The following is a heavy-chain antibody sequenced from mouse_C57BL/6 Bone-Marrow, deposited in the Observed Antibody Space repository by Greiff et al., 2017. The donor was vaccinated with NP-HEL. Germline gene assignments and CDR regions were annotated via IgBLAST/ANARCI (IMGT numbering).Heavy chain of an antibody. J-gene: IGHJ3*01. D-gene: IGHD2-12*01. CDR2: IDPSDSYT. V-gene: IGHV1-59*01. CDR1: GYTFTSYW. CDR3: ARGGDYTIPFAY. Sequence: VQLQQPGAELVRPGTSVKLSCKASGYTFTSYWMHWVKQRPGQGLEWIGVIDPSDSYTNYNQKFKGKATLTVDTSSSTAYMQLSSLTSEDSAVYYCARGGDYTIPFAYWGQGTLVTVSA.